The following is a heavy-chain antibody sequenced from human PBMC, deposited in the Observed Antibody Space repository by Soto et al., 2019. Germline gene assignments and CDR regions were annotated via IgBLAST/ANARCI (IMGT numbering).Heavy chain of an antibody. CDR3: ARRGYSYGSSFDY. D-gene: IGHD5-18*01. CDR2: IYYSGST. CDR1: GGSISSGGYY. J-gene: IGHJ4*02. V-gene: IGHV4-31*02. Sequence: PSETLSLTCTVSGGSISSGGYYWSWIRQHPGEGLEWIGHIYYSGSTYYNPSLKSRVTISVDTSKNQFSLKLDSVTAADTAVYYCARRGYSYGSSFDYWGQGTLVTVSS.